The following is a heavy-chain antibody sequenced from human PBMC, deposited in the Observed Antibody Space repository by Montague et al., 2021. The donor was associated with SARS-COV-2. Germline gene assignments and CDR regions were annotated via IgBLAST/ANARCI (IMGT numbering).Heavy chain of an antibody. D-gene: IGHD3-10*01. V-gene: IGHV3-48*02. CDR1: GFTFSSYS. J-gene: IGHJ4*02. CDR2: ISSSSSTI. Sequence: SLRLPCAASGFTFSSYSMNWVRQTPGKGLEWVSYISSSSSTIYYADSVKGRFTISRDNAKNSLYLQMNSLRDEDTAVYYCARDQVLWFREHVVWGQGTLVTVSS. CDR3: ARDQVLWFREHVV.